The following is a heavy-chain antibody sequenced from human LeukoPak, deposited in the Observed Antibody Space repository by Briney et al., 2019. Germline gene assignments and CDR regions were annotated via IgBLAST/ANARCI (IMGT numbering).Heavy chain of an antibody. V-gene: IGHV3-33*01. CDR1: GFTFSSYG. J-gene: IGHJ6*02. CDR2: IWYDGSNK. D-gene: IGHD3-3*01. CDR3: ARDQLVRSYYDFWSGYLRYGMDV. Sequence: SGGSLRLSCAASGFTFSSYGMHWVRQAPGKGLEWVAVIWYDGSNKYYADSVKGRFTISRDNSKNTLYLQMNSQRAEDTAVYYCARDQLVRSYYDFWSGYLRYGMDVWGQGTTVTVSS.